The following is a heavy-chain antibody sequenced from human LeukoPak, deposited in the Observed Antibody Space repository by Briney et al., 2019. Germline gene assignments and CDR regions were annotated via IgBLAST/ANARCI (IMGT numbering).Heavy chain of an antibody. V-gene: IGHV1-58*02. CDR2: IVVGSGNT. CDR3: AVSGIAAAGKGEVGFDY. D-gene: IGHD6-13*01. CDR1: GFTFTSSA. Sequence: SVKVSCKASGFTFTSSAMQWVRQARGQRLEWIGWIVVGSGNTNYAQKFQERVTITRDMSTSTAYMELSSPRSEDTAVYYCAVSGIAAAGKGEVGFDYWGQGTLVTVSS. J-gene: IGHJ4*02.